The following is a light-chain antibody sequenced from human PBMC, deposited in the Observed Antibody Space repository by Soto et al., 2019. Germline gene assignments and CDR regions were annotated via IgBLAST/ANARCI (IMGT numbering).Light chain of an antibody. CDR1: QDIRNH. J-gene: IGKJ4*01. V-gene: IGKV1-33*01. CDR2: DAS. Sequence: DNQMTQSPSSLSASVGDRVIITCQASQDIRNHLNWYQQKPGKAPNLLIYDASNLETGVPPRFSGGGSGTEFSFTISSLQSEDIATYYCLQFDSLPITFGGGTKVDSK. CDR3: LQFDSLPIT.